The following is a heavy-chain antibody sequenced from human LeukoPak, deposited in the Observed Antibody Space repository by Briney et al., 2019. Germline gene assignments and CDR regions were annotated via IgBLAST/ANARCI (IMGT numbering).Heavy chain of an antibody. CDR3: AKDDYGPGSYYSDY. D-gene: IGHD3-10*01. J-gene: IGHJ4*02. Sequence: GGSLRLSCAASGFTFSSYAMSWVRQAPGKGLEWVSAISGSGGSTYYADSVKGRFTISRDNSKNTLYLQMNSLRAEDTAVYYCAKDDYGPGSYYSDYWGQGTLVTVSS. CDR2: ISGSGGST. CDR1: GFTFSSYA. V-gene: IGHV3-23*01.